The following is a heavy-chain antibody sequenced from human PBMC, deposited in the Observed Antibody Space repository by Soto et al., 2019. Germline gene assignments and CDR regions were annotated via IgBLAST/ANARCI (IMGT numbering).Heavy chain of an antibody. CDR2: ISSSGGRT. D-gene: IGHD3-9*01. Sequence: GGALRLSCALSGFTTSRLAQSWGRPGPGKGVEWVSAISSSGGRTYYAESVKGRFTISRDTSKNTLYLQMHSLRAEDTAVYYCAKDQTPGYAADWAVGYYFHFWGQGTLVTVSS. V-gene: IGHV3-23*01. CDR1: GFTTSRLA. CDR3: AKDQTPGYAADWAVGYYFHF. J-gene: IGHJ4*02.